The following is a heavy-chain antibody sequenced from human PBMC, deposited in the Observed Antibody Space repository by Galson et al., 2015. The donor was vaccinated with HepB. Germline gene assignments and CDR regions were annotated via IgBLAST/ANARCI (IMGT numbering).Heavy chain of an antibody. D-gene: IGHD2-2*01. CDR1: GGTFSSYA. J-gene: IGHJ6*02. CDR2: IIPIFGTA. Sequence: SVKVSCKASGGTFSSYAISWVRQAPGQGLEWMGGIIPIFGTANYAQKFQGRVTITADKSTSTACMELSSLRSEDTAVYYCASSYCSSTSCYEGDYYGMDVWGQGTTVTVSS. V-gene: IGHV1-69*06. CDR3: ASSYCSSTSCYEGDYYGMDV.